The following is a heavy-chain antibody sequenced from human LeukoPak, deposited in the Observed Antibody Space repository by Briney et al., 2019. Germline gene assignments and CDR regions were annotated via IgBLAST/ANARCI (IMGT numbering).Heavy chain of an antibody. J-gene: IGHJ3*02. D-gene: IGHD6-19*01. CDR1: GFTFINTW. Sequence: GSLRLSCAASGFTFINTWMIWVRQAPAKGLEWVGRIKSNTGAGATDYAAPVKGRFTISRDDSQNTLYLHMNTLKTEDTAVYYCTPDRIVRGWFSPRDAFDIWGQGTMVTVSS. CDR3: TPDRIVRGWFSPRDAFDI. V-gene: IGHV3-15*01. CDR2: IKSNTGAGAT.